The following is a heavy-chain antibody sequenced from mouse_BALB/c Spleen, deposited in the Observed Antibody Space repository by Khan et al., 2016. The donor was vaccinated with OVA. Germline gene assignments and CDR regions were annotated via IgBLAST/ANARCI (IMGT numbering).Heavy chain of an antibody. Sequence: QVQLKQSGPGLVQPSQSLSITCTVSGFSLTTYGVHWVRQSPGKGLEWLGVIWSGGSTDYNAAFISRLSIRKDSSKSQVFFQMNSLQVNDPAIYYCARNYYYDEVLAYWGQGTLVTVSA. CDR2: IWSGGST. CDR3: ARNYYYDEVLAY. CDR1: GFSLTTYG. V-gene: IGHV2-2*02. J-gene: IGHJ3*01. D-gene: IGHD2-4*01.